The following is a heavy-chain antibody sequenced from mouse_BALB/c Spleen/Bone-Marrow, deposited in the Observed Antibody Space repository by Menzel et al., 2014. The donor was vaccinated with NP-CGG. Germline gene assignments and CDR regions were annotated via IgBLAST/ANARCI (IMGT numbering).Heavy chain of an antibody. CDR2: IWAGGST. CDR3: ARDGATATLAY. J-gene: IGHJ3*01. CDR1: GFSLXNYC. D-gene: IGHD1-2*01. Sequence: VKVVDSGPGLVAPSQRLSITCTVSGFSLXNYCVHWVRQPPGKGLEWLGAIWAGGSTNYKSALMSRLSISKDNSKSQVFLKMNSLQTDDTAMYYCARDGATATLAYWGQGTLVTVSA. V-gene: IGHV2-9*02.